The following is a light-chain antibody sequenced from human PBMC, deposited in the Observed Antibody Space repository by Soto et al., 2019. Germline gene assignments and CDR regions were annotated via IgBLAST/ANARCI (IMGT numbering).Light chain of an antibody. CDR1: ESVFNW. Sequence: DIQMTQSPSALSSSVGDRVTITCRASESVFNWLAWYQQKPGKPPRLLIYRASTLHEGIPSRFRGSGSGTDFSLTINNLQADDFATYFCQHHHTHPYTFGGGTNLDI. CDR2: RAS. CDR3: QHHHTHPYT. V-gene: IGKV1-5*03. J-gene: IGKJ4*01.